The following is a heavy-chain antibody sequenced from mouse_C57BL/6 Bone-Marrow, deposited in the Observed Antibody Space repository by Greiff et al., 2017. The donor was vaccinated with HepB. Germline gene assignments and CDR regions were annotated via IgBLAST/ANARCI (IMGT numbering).Heavy chain of an antibody. CDR1: GFTFSSYG. CDR3: ASPIYYYGSSYLCWYFDV. CDR2: ISSGGSYT. D-gene: IGHD1-1*01. V-gene: IGHV5-6*02. Sequence: DVKLVESGGDLVKPGGSLKLSCAASGFTFSSYGMSWVRQTPDKRLEWVATISSGGSYTYYPDSVKGRFTISRDNAKNDLYLQMSSLKSEDTAMYYFASPIYYYGSSYLCWYFDVWGTGTTVTVAS. J-gene: IGHJ1*03.